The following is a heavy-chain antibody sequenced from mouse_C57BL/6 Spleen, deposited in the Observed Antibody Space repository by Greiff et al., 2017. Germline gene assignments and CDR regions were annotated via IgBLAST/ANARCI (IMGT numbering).Heavy chain of an antibody. CDR1: GYTFTDYE. V-gene: IGHV1-15*01. J-gene: IGHJ2*01. Sequence: VQLQQSGAELVRPGASVTLSCKASGYTFTDYEMHWVKQTPVHGLEWIGAIDPETGGTAYNQKFKGKAILTADKSSSTAYMELRSLTSEDSAGYCCTRYDGYYWGQGTTLTVSS. CDR2: IDPETGGT. D-gene: IGHD2-3*01. CDR3: TRYDGYY.